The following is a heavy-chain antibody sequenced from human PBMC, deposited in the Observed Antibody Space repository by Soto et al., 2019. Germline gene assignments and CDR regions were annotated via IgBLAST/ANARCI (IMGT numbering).Heavy chain of an antibody. J-gene: IGHJ6*02. V-gene: IGHV3-30*18. Sequence: GGSLRLSCAASGFTFSSYGMHWVRQAPGKGLEWVAVISCDGSNKYYADSVKGRFTISRDNSKNTLYLQMNSLRAEDTGVYYCAKGPGYSYGYSYYYAMDVWGQGTTVTVCS. CDR3: AKGPGYSYGYSYYYAMDV. CDR1: GFTFSSYG. D-gene: IGHD5-18*01. CDR2: ISCDGSNK.